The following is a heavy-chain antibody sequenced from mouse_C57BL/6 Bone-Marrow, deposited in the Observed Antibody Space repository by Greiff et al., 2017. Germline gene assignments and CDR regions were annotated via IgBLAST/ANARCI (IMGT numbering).Heavy chain of an antibody. D-gene: IGHD2-5*01. V-gene: IGHV1-64*01. J-gene: IGHJ4*01. CDR1: GYTFTSYW. CDR3: AKGAYYSNYVAMDY. Sequence: VQLQQSGAELVKPGASVKLSCKASGYTFTSYWMHWVKQRPGQGLEWIGMIHPNSGSTNYNEKFKSKATLTVDKSSSTAYMHLSSLTSEDSAVYYGAKGAYYSNYVAMDYWGQGTAVTVSS. CDR2: IHPNSGST.